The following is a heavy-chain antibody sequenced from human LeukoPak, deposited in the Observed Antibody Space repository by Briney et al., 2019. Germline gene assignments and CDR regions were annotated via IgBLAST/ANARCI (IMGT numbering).Heavy chain of an antibody. Sequence: SETLSLTCTVSGGSISSYYWSWIRQPPGKGLEWIGYIYYSGSTNYNPSLKSRVTISVDTSKNQFSLKLSSVTAADTAVYYCARDPYDLGWLDPWGQGTLVTVSS. D-gene: IGHD3-3*01. CDR1: GGSISSYY. CDR2: IYYSGST. V-gene: IGHV4-59*01. CDR3: ARDPYDLGWLDP. J-gene: IGHJ5*02.